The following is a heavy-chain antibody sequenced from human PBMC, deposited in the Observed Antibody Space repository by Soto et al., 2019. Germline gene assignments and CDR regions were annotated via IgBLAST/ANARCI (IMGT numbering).Heavy chain of an antibody. D-gene: IGHD7-27*01. V-gene: IGHV4-59*08. CDR3: AKNCNWGSFVH. CDR1: GDSISTDY. CDR2: IYYGGST. Sequence: SETLSLTCTVSGDSISTDYWSWIRQSPGKGLEWIGFIYYGGSTNYNPSLKSRVTISVDTPKNQFSLKLSSVTAADTAVYYCAKNCNWGSFVHSGQGTLVTVSS. J-gene: IGHJ4*02.